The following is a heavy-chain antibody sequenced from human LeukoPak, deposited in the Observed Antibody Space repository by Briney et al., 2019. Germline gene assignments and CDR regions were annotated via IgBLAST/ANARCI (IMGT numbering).Heavy chain of an antibody. CDR1: GGSISNYY. D-gene: IGHD4-17*01. J-gene: IGHJ4*02. Sequence: SETLSLTCTVSGGSISNYYWSWVRQPPGKGLEWVGYIYYSGSTNYNPSLKSRVTISVDRSKNQFSLKLSSVTAADTAVYYCARGYGDYGKFTFDYWGQGTLVTVSS. CDR3: ARGYGDYGKFTFDY. CDR2: IYYSGST. V-gene: IGHV4-59*12.